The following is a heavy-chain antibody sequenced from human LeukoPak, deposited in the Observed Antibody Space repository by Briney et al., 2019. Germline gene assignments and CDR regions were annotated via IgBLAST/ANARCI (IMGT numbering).Heavy chain of an antibody. V-gene: IGHV3-23*01. CDR3: ARKISNRGFDY. D-gene: IGHD2/OR15-2a*01. J-gene: IGHJ4*02. CDR2: LSGSGGST. Sequence: PGGSLRLSCAASGFTFSNYGMSWVRQAPGKGLEWVSALSGSGGSTYYAGSVKGRFTISRDNSKNTLYLQMNSLRAEDTAVYYCARKISNRGFDYWGQGTLVTVSS. CDR1: GFTFSNYG.